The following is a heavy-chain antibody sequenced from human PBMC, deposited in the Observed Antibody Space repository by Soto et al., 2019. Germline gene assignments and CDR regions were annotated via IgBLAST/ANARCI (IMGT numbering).Heavy chain of an antibody. CDR3: ARGGEGNCSGGSCYYFDY. J-gene: IGHJ4*02. CDR1: GGSFSGYY. D-gene: IGHD2-15*01. CDR2: INHSGST. Sequence: SETLSLTCAVYGGSFSGYYWSWIRQPPGKGLEWIGEINHSGSTNYNPSLKSRVTISVDTSKNQFSLKLSSVTAADTAVYYCARGGEGNCSGGSCYYFDYWGQGTLVTVSS. V-gene: IGHV4-34*01.